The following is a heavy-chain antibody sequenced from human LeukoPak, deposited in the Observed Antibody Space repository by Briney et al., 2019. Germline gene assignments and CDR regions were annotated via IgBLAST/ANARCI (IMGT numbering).Heavy chain of an antibody. D-gene: IGHD6-13*01. J-gene: IGHJ6*02. CDR3: ARDRGGSSWYQGGYYYYGMDV. CDR2: IYYSGST. CDR1: GGSISSYY. Sequence: SETLSLTCTVSGGSISSYYWSWIRQPPGKGLEWIGYIYYSGSTNYNPSLKSRVTISVDTSKNQFSLKLSSVTAADTAVYYCARDRGGSSWYQGGYYYYGMDVWGQGTTVTVSS. V-gene: IGHV4-59*01.